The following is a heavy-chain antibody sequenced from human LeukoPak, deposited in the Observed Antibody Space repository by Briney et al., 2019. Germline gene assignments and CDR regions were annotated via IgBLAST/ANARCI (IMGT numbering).Heavy chain of an antibody. Sequence: ASVKDTCKASGYTLTGYYMHWVRQPPGQGLEWMGWINPNSGGTNYAQKFQGRVTMPRDTSISTAYMELSRLRSDDTAVYYCARDRFTMVRGVIVLTNWGQGTLVTVSS. V-gene: IGHV1-2*02. J-gene: IGHJ4*02. CDR1: GYTLTGYY. D-gene: IGHD3-10*01. CDR3: ARDRFTMVRGVIVLTN. CDR2: INPNSGGT.